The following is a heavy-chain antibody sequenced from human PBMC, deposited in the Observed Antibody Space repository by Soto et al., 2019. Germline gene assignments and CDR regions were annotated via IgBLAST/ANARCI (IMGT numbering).Heavy chain of an antibody. J-gene: IGHJ4*02. CDR1: GFTFSSYG. Sequence: QAGGSLRLSCAASGFTFSSYGMHWVRQAPGKGLEWVAVISYDGSNKYYADSVKGRFTISRDNSKNTLYLQMNSLRAEDTAVYYCANGPMVRAVTYYFDYWGQGTLVTLSS. CDR2: ISYDGSNK. D-gene: IGHD3-10*01. V-gene: IGHV3-30*18. CDR3: ANGPMVRAVTYYFDY.